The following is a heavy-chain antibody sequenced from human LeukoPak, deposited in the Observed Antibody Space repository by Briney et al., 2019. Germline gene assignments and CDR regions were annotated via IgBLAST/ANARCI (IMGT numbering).Heavy chain of an antibody. CDR2: VYYSGST. Sequence: SETLSLTRTVSGVSISSSSYYWGRIRQPPGKGLEWIGYVYYSGSTNYNPSLKSRVTISVDTSKNQFSLKLNSVTAADTAVYYCATYYYDSSGYYYFDYWGQGTLVTVSS. D-gene: IGHD3-22*01. J-gene: IGHJ4*02. CDR1: GVSISSSSYY. CDR3: ATYYYDSSGYYYFDY. V-gene: IGHV4-61*05.